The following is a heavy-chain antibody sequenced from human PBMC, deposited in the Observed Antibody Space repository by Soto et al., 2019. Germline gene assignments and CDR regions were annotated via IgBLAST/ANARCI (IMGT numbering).Heavy chain of an antibody. D-gene: IGHD2-2*02. CDR2: IYRGGST. CDR3: ATYTCLDY. CDR1: GFTVSNNY. J-gene: IGHJ4*02. V-gene: IGHV3-53*02. Sequence: EVQLVETGGGLIQPGGSRRVSCAASGFTVSNNYMSWVRQAPGKGLGWVSRIYRGGSTFYADSVKARFTISRDNSKNTLFLQINSLRAEDTAVYFFATYTCLDYCGQGTLVIVSS.